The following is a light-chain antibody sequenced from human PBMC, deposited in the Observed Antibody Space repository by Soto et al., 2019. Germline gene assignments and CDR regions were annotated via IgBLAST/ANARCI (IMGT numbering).Light chain of an antibody. Sequence: DIHMTQSPSSLGASVGDIFTITCHSGHDISNYLNWYHQNTGKAPKLLSSDASNLKSGGPPRLRGSGSGTEFPITISRLQPDDVATSYCLQYSSHSWTLGQGTKV. V-gene: IGKV1-33*01. CDR3: LQYSSHSWT. CDR1: HDISNY. CDR2: DAS. J-gene: IGKJ1*01.